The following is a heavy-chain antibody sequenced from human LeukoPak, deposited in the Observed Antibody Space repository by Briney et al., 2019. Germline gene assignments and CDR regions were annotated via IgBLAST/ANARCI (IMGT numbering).Heavy chain of an antibody. CDR3: ARYYDSSGDFDY. Sequence: ALVKVSCKASGYTFTGYYMHWVRQAPGQGLEWMGWINPNSGGTNYAQKFQGRVTMTRDTSISTAYMELSRLRSDDTAVYYCARYYDSSGDFDYWGQGTLVTVSS. J-gene: IGHJ4*02. CDR2: INPNSGGT. V-gene: IGHV1-2*02. CDR1: GYTFTGYY. D-gene: IGHD3-22*01.